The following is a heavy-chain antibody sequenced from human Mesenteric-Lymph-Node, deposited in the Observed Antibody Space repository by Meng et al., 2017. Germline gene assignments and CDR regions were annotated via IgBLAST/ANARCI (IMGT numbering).Heavy chain of an antibody. CDR2: IYHSGST. CDR3: ARADKVRFDY. J-gene: IGHJ4*02. CDR1: GGSMSSTSW. Sequence: QGRLQESGPGLVKPSGTPALTCAVSGGSMSSTSWWSWVRQPPGKGLEWIGEIYHSGSTNYNPSLKSRVSISVDKSKNQFSLKLSSVTAADTAVYYCARADKVRFDYWGQGTLVTVSS. V-gene: IGHV4-4*02.